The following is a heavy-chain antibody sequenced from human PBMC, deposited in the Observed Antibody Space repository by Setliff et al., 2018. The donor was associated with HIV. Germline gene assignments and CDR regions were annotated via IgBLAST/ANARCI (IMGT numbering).Heavy chain of an antibody. CDR2: ISSSSSYI. CDR1: GFTFNSYS. D-gene: IGHD3-10*01. V-gene: IGHV3-21*01. CDR3: AIVEPGGSQAFDI. Sequence: PAGSLRLSCAASGFTFNSYSMNWVSQAPGKGLEWVSSISSSSSYIYYADSVKGRFTISRDNAKNSLYLQMNSLRAEDTAVYYCAIVEPGGSQAFDIWGQGTMVTVSS. J-gene: IGHJ3*02.